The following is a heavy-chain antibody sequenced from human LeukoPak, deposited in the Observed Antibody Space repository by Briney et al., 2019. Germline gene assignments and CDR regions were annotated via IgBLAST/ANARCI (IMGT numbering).Heavy chain of an antibody. Sequence: SETLSLTCTVSGDSVRSYYWSWIRQPPGKGLEWIAYIYYSGSTKYNPSLKSRVTISLDRSKNQFSLKLRSVTAADTAVYYCARLQVHCGGDCYTRWFEPWGQGTLVTVSS. CDR2: IYYSGST. CDR1: GDSVRSYY. D-gene: IGHD2-21*02. J-gene: IGHJ5*02. CDR3: ARLQVHCGGDCYTRWFEP. V-gene: IGHV4-59*08.